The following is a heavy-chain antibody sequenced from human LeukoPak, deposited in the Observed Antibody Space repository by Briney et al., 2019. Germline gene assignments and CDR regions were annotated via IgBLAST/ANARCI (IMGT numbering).Heavy chain of an antibody. V-gene: IGHV1-2*02. Sequence: ASVKVSCKASGYTSTGYYMHWVRQAPGQGLEWMGWINPNSGGTNYAQKFQGRVTMTRDTSISTAYMELSRLRSDDTAVYYCARDRGAAASYYYMDVWGKGTTVTVSS. CDR3: ARDRGAAASYYYMDV. D-gene: IGHD6-13*01. CDR2: INPNSGGT. J-gene: IGHJ6*03. CDR1: GYTSTGYY.